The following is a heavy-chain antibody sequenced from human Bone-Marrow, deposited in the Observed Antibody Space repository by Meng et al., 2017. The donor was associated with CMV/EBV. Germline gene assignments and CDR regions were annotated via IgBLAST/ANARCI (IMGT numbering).Heavy chain of an antibody. Sequence: GGSLRLSCAASGFTFSSYAMSWVRQAPGKGLEWVSVIYSGGSSTYYADSVKGRLTISRDNSKNTLYLQMNSLRAEDTAVYYCAKDPLYCSSTSCFSPYYYYGMDVWGQGTTVTGSS. CDR1: GFTFSSYA. V-gene: IGHV3-23*03. D-gene: IGHD2-2*01. J-gene: IGHJ6*01. CDR3: AKDPLYCSSTSCFSPYYYYGMDV. CDR2: IYSGGSST.